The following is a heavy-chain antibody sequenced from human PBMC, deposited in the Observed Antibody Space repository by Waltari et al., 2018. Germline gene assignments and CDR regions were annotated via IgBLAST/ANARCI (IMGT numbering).Heavy chain of an antibody. CDR1: GFTLTRYW. V-gene: IGHV3-74*01. Sequence: EVQLVESGGGLVQPGGSLRLSCAASGFTLTRYWMHWVRQAPGEGLVWISGIVGDGRLTTYADSVKGRFTVSRDNARNAMYMEMNSLRGEDTAVYYCALRYCTTTSCYGGGFDPWGQGTLVTVSS. CDR3: ALRYCTTTSCYGGGFDP. D-gene: IGHD2-2*01. CDR2: IVGDGRLT. J-gene: IGHJ5*02.